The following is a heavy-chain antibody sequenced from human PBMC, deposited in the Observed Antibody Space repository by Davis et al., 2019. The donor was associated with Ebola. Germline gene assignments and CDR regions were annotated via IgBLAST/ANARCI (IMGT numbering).Heavy chain of an antibody. CDR3: VKDMYLGIAAPHY. CDR2: ISWNGADI. Sequence: SLKISCAASGFTFNDYAMHWVRQAPGKGLEWVSGISWNGADIAYAGSVKGRFTISRDNAKNSLYLQMNSLRGEDTALYYCVKDMYLGIAAPHYWGQGTLVTVSS. V-gene: IGHV3-9*01. J-gene: IGHJ4*02. CDR1: GFTFNDYA. D-gene: IGHD6-13*01.